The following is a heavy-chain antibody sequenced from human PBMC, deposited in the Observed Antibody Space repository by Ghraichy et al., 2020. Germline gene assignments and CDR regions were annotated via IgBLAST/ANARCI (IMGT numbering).Heavy chain of an antibody. J-gene: IGHJ3*01. D-gene: IGHD3/OR15-3a*01. V-gene: IGHV1-69*06. CDR2: ITPMFGTA. CDR3: AHCPRDYDYWSGYEAFDV. CDR1: GGTLRSYA. Sequence: SVKVSCKASGGTLRSYAISWVRQAPGQGLEWMGGITPMFGTADYAQTFQGRLTITADRSTNTAYMDLSSLRSSDTAVYYCAHCPRDYDYWSGYEAFDVWGQGTMVTVSS.